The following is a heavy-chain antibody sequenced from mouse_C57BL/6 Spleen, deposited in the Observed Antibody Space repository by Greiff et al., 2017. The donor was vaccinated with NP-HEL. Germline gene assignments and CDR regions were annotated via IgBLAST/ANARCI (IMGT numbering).Heavy chain of an antibody. CDR1: GYTFTSYW. V-gene: IGHV1-52*01. D-gene: IGHD3-2*02. Sequence: QVQLQQPGAELVRPGSSVKLSCKASGYTFTSYWMHWVKQRPIQGLEWIGNIDPSDSETHYNQKFKDKATLTVDKSSSTAYMQLSSLTSEDSAVYYCARASSGSFLYFDYWGQGTTLTVSS. J-gene: IGHJ2*01. CDR2: IDPSDSET. CDR3: ARASSGSFLYFDY.